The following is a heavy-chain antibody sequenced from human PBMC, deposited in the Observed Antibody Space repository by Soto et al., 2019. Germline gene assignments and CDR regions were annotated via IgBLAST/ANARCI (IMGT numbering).Heavy chain of an antibody. CDR1: GGTFGNSA. CDR2: IVPMFGTA. V-gene: IGHV1-69*12. D-gene: IGHD3-3*01. Sequence: QVQLVQSGAEVKKPGSSVNVSCKTSGGTFGNSAVTWVRQAPGQGLEWLGGIVPMFGTANYAQKFQGRVTITADESTITAYRELRSLNTDDTAVYYGARDGDPQSAFWSGPLGGGRFDPWGQGTLVTVSS. J-gene: IGHJ5*02. CDR3: ARDGDPQSAFWSGPLGGGRFDP.